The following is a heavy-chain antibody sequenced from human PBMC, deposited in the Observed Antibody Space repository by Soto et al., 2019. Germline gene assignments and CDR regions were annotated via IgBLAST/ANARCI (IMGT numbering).Heavy chain of an antibody. CDR1: GGSISSGGYY. J-gene: IGHJ5*02. D-gene: IGHD3-10*01. V-gene: IGHV4-31*03. Sequence: SETLSLTCTVSGGSISSGGYYWTWIRQHPGKGLEWIGYNYYSGITYYNPSLKSRVTISLDTSKNQFSLKLSSVTAADTAVYYCARRWMVRGVMNWFDPWGQGTLVTVSS. CDR2: NYYSGIT. CDR3: ARRWMVRGVMNWFDP.